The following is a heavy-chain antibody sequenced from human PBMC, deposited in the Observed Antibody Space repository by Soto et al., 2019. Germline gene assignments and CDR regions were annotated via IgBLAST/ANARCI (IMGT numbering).Heavy chain of an antibody. D-gene: IGHD6-6*01. Sequence: QVQLVQSGAEVKKPGSSVKVSCKASGGTFSSYAISWVRQAPGQGLEWMGGIIPIFGTANYAQKFQGRVTITADESKSIAYMELSSLRSEDTDVYYCASCRGAIAARPARGYYFDYWGQGTLVTVSS. V-gene: IGHV1-69*19. CDR3: ASCRGAIAARPARGYYFDY. CDR1: GGTFSSYA. CDR2: IIPIFGTA. J-gene: IGHJ4*02.